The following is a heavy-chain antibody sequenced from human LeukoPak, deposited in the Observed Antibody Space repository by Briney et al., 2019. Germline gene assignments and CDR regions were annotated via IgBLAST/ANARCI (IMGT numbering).Heavy chain of an antibody. D-gene: IGHD4-17*01. CDR1: GGSVSSGTYY. Sequence: SQTLSLTCTVSGGSVSSGTYYWSWIRQPAGKGLEWIGRIYTSGSTNYNPSLKSRVTISVDTSKNQFSLKLSSVTAADTAVYYCARDPYGDYGYDAFDIWGQGTMVTVSS. CDR3: ARDPYGDYGYDAFDI. CDR2: IYTSGST. J-gene: IGHJ3*02. V-gene: IGHV4-61*02.